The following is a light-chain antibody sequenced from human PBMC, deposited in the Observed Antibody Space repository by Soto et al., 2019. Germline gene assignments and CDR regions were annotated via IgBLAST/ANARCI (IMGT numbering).Light chain of an antibody. Sequence: QSVLTQPPSVSGAPGQRVTISCTGGSSNIGAGYDVHWYQQLPGTAPKLLIYGNNNRPSGVPDRFSVSKSGTSASLAITGLQTEDEADYYCQSYDTSLRGSEVFGGGTKVTVL. CDR1: SSNIGAGYD. V-gene: IGLV1-40*01. CDR3: QSYDTSLRGSEV. J-gene: IGLJ2*01. CDR2: GNN.